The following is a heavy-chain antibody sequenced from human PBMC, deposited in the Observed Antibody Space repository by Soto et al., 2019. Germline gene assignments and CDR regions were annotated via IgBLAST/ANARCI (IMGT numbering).Heavy chain of an antibody. CDR2: INAGNGNT. J-gene: IGHJ4*02. D-gene: IGHD3-22*01. Sequence: ASVEVSCKASGYTFTSYAMHWVRQAPGQRLEWMGWINAGNGNTKYSQKFQGRVTITRDTSASTAYMELSSLRSEDTAVYYCARDGHDSSGPYIDYWGQGTLVTVSS. V-gene: IGHV1-3*01. CDR3: ARDGHDSSGPYIDY. CDR1: GYTFTSYA.